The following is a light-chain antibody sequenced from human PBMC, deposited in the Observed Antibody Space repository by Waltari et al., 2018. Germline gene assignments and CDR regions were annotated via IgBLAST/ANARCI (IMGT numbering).Light chain of an antibody. Sequence: EIVLTQSPGTLSLSLGDRATVSCRASQSVSRALAWYQQKPGQAPRLLIYGASTRATGIPDRFSGSGSGTDFRLTISRLEPDDFAVYYCQHYLRLPVTFGQGTTVEI. V-gene: IGKV3-20*01. CDR1: QSVSRA. CDR3: QHYLRLPVT. CDR2: GAS. J-gene: IGKJ1*01.